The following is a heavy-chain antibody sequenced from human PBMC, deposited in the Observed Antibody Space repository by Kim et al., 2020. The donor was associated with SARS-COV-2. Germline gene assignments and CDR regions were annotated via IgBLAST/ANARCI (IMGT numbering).Heavy chain of an antibody. CDR3: ARDTVVTTLSEGWFDP. J-gene: IGHJ5*02. Sequence: SETLSLTCAVSGGSISSSNWWSWVRQPPGKGLEWIGEIYHSGSTNYNPSLKSRVTISVDKSKNQFSLKLSSVTAADTAVYYCARDTVVTTLSEGWFDPWGQGTLVTVSS. D-gene: IGHD2-21*02. CDR2: IYHSGST. V-gene: IGHV4-4*02. CDR1: GGSISSSNW.